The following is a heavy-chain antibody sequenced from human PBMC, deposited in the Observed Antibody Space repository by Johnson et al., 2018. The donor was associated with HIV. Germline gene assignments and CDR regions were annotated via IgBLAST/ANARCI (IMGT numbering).Heavy chain of an antibody. D-gene: IGHD6-25*01. J-gene: IGHJ3*02. CDR2: ISWNSDTI. V-gene: IGHV3-11*04. Sequence: QVQVVESGGGLVKPGGSLRLSCAASGFTFSDYYMHWVRQPPGKGLEWVSSISWNSDTIAYADSVKGRFTISRDNAKNSLYLQMNSLRAEDTAVYYCARVGAAGVDAFDIWGQGTMVTVSS. CDR3: ARVGAAGVDAFDI. CDR1: GFTFSDYY.